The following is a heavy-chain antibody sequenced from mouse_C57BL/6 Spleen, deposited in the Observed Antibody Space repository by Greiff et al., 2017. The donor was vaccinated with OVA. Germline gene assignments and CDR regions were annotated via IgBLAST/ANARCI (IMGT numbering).Heavy chain of an antibody. CDR2: INPNNGGT. D-gene: IGHD4-1*01. CDR1: GYTFTDYY. J-gene: IGHJ4*01. CDR3: ARSGLGHYAMDY. V-gene: IGHV1-26*01. Sequence: VQLQQSGPELVKPGASVKISCKASGYTFTDYYMNWVKQSHGKSLEWIGDINPNNGGTSYNQKFKGKATLTVDKSSSTAYMELSSLTSEDSAVYYCARSGLGHYAMDYWGQGTSVTVSS.